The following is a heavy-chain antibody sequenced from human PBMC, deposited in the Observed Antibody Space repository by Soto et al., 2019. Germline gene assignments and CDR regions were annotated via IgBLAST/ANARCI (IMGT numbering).Heavy chain of an antibody. J-gene: IGHJ5*02. CDR2: INPDGGGT. CDR3: AKKSVDRDWFDP. CDR1: GYTFTDYY. D-gene: IGHD2-21*01. Sequence: GASVKVSCKASGYTFTDYYMHWVRQAPGQGLEWMGWINPDGGGTNYAQKFQGRVTMTRDTSISTAYMELSRLRSDDTAVYYCAKKSVDRDWFDPWGQGTLVTVYS. V-gene: IGHV1-2*02.